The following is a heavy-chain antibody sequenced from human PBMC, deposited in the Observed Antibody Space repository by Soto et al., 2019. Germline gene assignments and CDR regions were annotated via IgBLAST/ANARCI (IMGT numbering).Heavy chain of an antibody. J-gene: IGHJ3*02. CDR2: IYYSGST. Sequence: SDTLSLTCTVSGGSISSYYWSWIRQPPGKGLEWIGYIYYSGSTNYNPSLKSRVTISVDTSKNQFSLKLSSVTAADTAVYYCAGSGYRICSGGSCYQPRHAFDIWGQGTMVTVSS. CDR1: GGSISSYY. V-gene: IGHV4-59*08. D-gene: IGHD2-15*01. CDR3: AGSGYRICSGGSCYQPRHAFDI.